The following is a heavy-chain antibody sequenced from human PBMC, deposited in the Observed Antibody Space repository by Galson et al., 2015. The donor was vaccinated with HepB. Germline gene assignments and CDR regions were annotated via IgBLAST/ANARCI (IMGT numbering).Heavy chain of an antibody. D-gene: IGHD6-13*01. V-gene: IGHV5-51*01. J-gene: IGHJ3*02. Sequence: SGAEVKKPGESLKISCKGSGYSFTSHWIGWVRQMPGKGLEWMGIIYPGDSDTRYSPSIQGQVTISADKSTSTAYLQRSSLKASDTAMYYCAVIAAVGTGAFDIWGQGTMVTVSS. CDR3: AVIAAVGTGAFDI. CDR1: GYSFTSHW. CDR2: IYPGDSDT.